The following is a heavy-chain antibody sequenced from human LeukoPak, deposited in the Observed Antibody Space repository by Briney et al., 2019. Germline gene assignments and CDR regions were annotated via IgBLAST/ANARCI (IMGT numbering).Heavy chain of an antibody. V-gene: IGHV1-2*02. J-gene: IGHJ4*02. Sequence: ASVKVSCKASGYTFTGYYMHWVRQAPGQGLAWMGWINPNSGGTNYAQKFQGRVTMTRDTSISTAYMELSRLRSDDTAVYYCARINPYCGGDCYSGWGQGTLVTVSS. CDR3: ARINPYCGGDCYSG. CDR1: GYTFTGYY. CDR2: INPNSGGT. D-gene: IGHD2-21*02.